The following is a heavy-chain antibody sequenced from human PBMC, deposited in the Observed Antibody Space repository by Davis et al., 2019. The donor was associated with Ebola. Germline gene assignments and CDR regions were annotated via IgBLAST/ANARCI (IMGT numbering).Heavy chain of an antibody. CDR3: ARDEDV. Sequence: AASVKVSCKASGGTFSSYAISWVRQAPGQGLEWMGGIIPIFGTANYAQTFQGRVTFTRDASASTAYMELSSLRSEDTAMYYCARDEDVWGQGTTVTVSS. J-gene: IGHJ6*02. V-gene: IGHV1-69*05. CDR1: GGTFSSYA. CDR2: IIPIFGTA.